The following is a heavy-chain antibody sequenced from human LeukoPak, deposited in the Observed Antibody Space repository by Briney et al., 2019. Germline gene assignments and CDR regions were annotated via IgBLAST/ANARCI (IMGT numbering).Heavy chain of an antibody. V-gene: IGHV1-46*01. Sequence: ASVKVSCKASGYTFTSYYMHWVRQAPGQGLEWMGIINPSGGSTSYAQKFQGRVTMTRDASTSTVYMELSSLRSEDTAVYYCARNYKVAGLVGRTYYYYGMDVWGKGTTVTVSS. CDR3: ARNYKVAGLVGRTYYYYGMDV. J-gene: IGHJ6*04. CDR1: GYTFTSYY. D-gene: IGHD3-10*01. CDR2: INPSGGST.